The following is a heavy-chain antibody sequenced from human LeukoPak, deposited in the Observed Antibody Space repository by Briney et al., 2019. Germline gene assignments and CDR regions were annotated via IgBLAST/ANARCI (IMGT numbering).Heavy chain of an antibody. V-gene: IGHV1-2*02. CDR3: AREGIAATGEDTIDY. CDR2: INPNSGGT. Sequence: ASVKVSCKASGYTFTGYYMHWVRQAPGQGLGWMGWINPNSGGTKYAQKFQGRVTMTSDTSISTAYMELTRLTSDDTAIYYCAREGIAATGEDTIDYWGQGTLVTVSS. CDR1: GYTFTGYY. J-gene: IGHJ4*02. D-gene: IGHD6-13*01.